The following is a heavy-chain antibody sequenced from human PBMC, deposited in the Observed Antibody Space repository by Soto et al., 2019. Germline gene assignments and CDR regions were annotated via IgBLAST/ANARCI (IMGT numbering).Heavy chain of an antibody. J-gene: IGHJ6*04. D-gene: IGHD1-7*01. CDR3: ARGRAGTNYYYYGMEV. V-gene: IGHV1-69*13. CDR1: GGTFSSYA. Sequence: SVKISCKASGGTFSSYAISWVRQAPGQGLEWMGGIIPIFGTANYAQKFQGRVTITADESTSTAYMELSSLRSEDTAVYYCARGRAGTNYYYYGMEVWGKGTKVTVS. CDR2: IIPIFGTA.